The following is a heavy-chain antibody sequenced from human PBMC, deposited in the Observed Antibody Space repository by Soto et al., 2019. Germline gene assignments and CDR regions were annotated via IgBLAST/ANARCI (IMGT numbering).Heavy chain of an antibody. CDR2: IYYSGTT. CDR1: GGSISSSSYY. J-gene: IGHJ4*02. CDR3: ARLRGYCSGGRCYNFDC. Sequence: SETLSLTCTVSGGSISSSSYYWGWIRQTPGKGLEWIGSIYYSGTTNYNPSLKSRVSISVDTSKNQFSLRLSSVTAVDTAIYYCARLRGYCSGGRCYNFDCWGQGTLVTVSS. V-gene: IGHV4-39*01. D-gene: IGHD2-15*01.